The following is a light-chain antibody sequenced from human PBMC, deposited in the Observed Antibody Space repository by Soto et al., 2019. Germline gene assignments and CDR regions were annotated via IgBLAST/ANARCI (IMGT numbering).Light chain of an antibody. CDR1: QSISVW. J-gene: IGKJ1*01. CDR2: KGS. CDR3: QQYNSSSQT. Sequence: DIQMTQSPSTLSASVGDRVTITCRASQSISVWLAWYQQKPGKAPKLLIYKGSTLESGVPSRFSGSGSATEFTLTISSLQPDDFATYYCQQYNSSSQTFGQGTKVEIK. V-gene: IGKV1-5*03.